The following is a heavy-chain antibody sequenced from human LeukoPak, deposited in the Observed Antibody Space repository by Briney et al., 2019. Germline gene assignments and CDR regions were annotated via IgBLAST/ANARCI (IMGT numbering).Heavy chain of an antibody. CDR2: MSGSGGGT. J-gene: IGHJ4*02. CDR3: AKQRVAIRVILVGFHKEAYYFAS. V-gene: IGHV3-23*01. D-gene: IGHD3-22*01. CDR1: GLTLSNYG. Sequence: PGGSLRLSCAVSGLTLSNYGMSWVRQAPGKGLEWVAGMSGSGGGTTYADSVKGRFTISRDNHKNTLYLQMNSLRAEDTAVYFCAKQRVAIRVILVGFHKEAYYFASWGQGALVTVSS.